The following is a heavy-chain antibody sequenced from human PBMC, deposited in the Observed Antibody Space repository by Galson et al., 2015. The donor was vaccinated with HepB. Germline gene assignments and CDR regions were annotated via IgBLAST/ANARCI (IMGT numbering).Heavy chain of an antibody. D-gene: IGHD6-13*01. J-gene: IGHJ6*02. CDR1: GSTFTSYG. Sequence: SVTVSCKASGSTFTSYGISWVRQAPGQGLEWMGWISAYNGNTNYAQKLQGRVTMTTDTSTSTAYMELRSLRSDDTAVYYCASDRGSSGWYYQWLAHYYGMDVWGQGTTVTVSS. CDR3: ASDRGSSGWYYQWLAHYYGMDV. V-gene: IGHV1-18*04. CDR2: ISAYNGNT.